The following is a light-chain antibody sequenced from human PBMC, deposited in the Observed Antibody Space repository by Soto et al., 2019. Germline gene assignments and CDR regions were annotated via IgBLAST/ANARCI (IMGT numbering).Light chain of an antibody. V-gene: IGKV1-5*01. CDR2: DAS. J-gene: IGKJ1*01. Sequence: DIQMTQSPSTLSAFVGDRVTITCRASQSISSCLAWYKQKPGKAPKLLIYDASSLESGVPSRFSGIGSGTDFTLPISGLQSIDFATYYCHRENSYSRTFGERTRVEIK. CDR3: HRENSYSRT. CDR1: QSISSC.